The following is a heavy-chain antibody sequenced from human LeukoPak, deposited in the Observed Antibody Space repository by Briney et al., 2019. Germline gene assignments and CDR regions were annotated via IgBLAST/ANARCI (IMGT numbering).Heavy chain of an antibody. Sequence: SVKVSYKASGYTFTSYGISWVRQAPGQGLEWMGWISAYNGNTNYAQKLQGRVTMTTDTSTSTAYMELRSLRSDDTAVYYCARLSTDSSGYYYVWWFDPWGQGTLVTVSS. CDR1: GYTFTSYG. V-gene: IGHV1-18*01. CDR2: ISAYNGNT. J-gene: IGHJ5*02. D-gene: IGHD3-22*01. CDR3: ARLSTDSSGYYYVWWFDP.